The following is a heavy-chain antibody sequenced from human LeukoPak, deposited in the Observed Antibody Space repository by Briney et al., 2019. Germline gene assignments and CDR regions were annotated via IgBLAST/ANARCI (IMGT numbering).Heavy chain of an antibody. J-gene: IGHJ3*02. Sequence: SQTLSLTCAISGDSVSSNSAAWNWIRQSPSRGLEWLGRTYYRSKWYNDYAVSVKSRITINPDTSKNQFSLQLNSVTPEDTAVYYCARDSPNYYDSSGYYYGALDAFDIWGQGTMVTVSS. CDR1: GDSVSSNSAA. CDR3: ARDSPNYYDSSGYYYGALDAFDI. CDR2: TYYRSKWYN. D-gene: IGHD3-22*01. V-gene: IGHV6-1*01.